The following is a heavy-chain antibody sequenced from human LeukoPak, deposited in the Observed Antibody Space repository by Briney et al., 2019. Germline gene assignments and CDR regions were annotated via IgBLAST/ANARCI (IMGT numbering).Heavy chain of an antibody. CDR1: GFTFSSYG. J-gene: IGHJ3*02. CDR2: IRYDGSNK. D-gene: IGHD6-13*01. V-gene: IGHV3-30*02. CDR3: ARGGYSSSWDDAFDI. Sequence: GGSLRLSCAASGFTFSSYGMHWVRQAPGEGLEWVAFIRYDGSNKYYADSVKGRFTISRDNAKNSLYLQMNCLRAEDTAVYYCARGGYSSSWDDAFDIWGQGTMVTVSS.